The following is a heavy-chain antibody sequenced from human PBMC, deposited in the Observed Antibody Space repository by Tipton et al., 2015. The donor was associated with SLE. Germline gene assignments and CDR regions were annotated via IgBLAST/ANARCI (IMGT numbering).Heavy chain of an antibody. CDR3: ARSGLTRVDQGRMDV. Sequence: TLSLTCTVSGDSISSGRYSWSWIRQPPGKGLECIGYIYPSGNTDYNPSLKIRGTISIDRSKNQFSLRLSSVTAADTAVYYCARSGLTRVDQGRMDVWGPGTTVTVSS. J-gene: IGHJ6*02. CDR2: IYPSGNT. V-gene: IGHV4-30-2*01. CDR1: GDSISSGRYS. D-gene: IGHD5-12*01.